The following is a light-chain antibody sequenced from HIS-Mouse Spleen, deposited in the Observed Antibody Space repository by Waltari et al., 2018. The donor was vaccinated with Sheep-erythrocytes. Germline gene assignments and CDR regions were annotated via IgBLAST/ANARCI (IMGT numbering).Light chain of an antibody. J-gene: IGLJ3*02. Sequence: QSALTQPASVSGSPGQSITISCTGTSSDVGSYNLFSCYQQHPGKPPKLMIYEGSKRPSGVSNRFSGSKSGNTASLTISGLQAEDEADYYCCSYAGSSTPWVFGGGTKLTVL. CDR2: EGS. CDR3: CSYAGSSTPWV. CDR1: SSDVGSYNL. V-gene: IGLV2-23*01.